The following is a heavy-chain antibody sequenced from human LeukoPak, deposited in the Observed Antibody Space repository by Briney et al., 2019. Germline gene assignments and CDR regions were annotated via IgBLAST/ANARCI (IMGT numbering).Heavy chain of an antibody. Sequence: SVKVSCKASGGTFSSYAISWVRQAPGQGLEWMGRIIPILGIANYAQKFQGRVTITADKSTSTAYMELSSLRSEDTAVYYCATDLPESDFWSGPDAFDIWGQGTMVTVSS. V-gene: IGHV1-69*04. CDR3: ATDLPESDFWSGPDAFDI. CDR2: IIPILGIA. D-gene: IGHD3-3*01. J-gene: IGHJ3*02. CDR1: GGTFSSYA.